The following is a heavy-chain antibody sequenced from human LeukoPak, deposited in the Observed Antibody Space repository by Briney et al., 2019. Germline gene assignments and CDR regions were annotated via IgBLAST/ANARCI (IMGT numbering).Heavy chain of an antibody. CDR2: ISVSGII. CDR3: ATAPRGASDYTDV. J-gene: IGHJ6*03. Sequence: GGSLRLSCAASAFSLNTYSMNWVRQTPGKGLEWLSHISVSGIIHYSESVKGRFSISRSNGRNSVSLPMNPLRVGDTRVHFRATAPRGASDYTDVWGRGTTVSVSS. D-gene: IGHD1-26*01. CDR1: AFSLNTYS. V-gene: IGHV3-48*01.